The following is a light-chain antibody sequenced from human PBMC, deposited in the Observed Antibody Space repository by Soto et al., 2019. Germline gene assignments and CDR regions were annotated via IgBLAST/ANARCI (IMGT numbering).Light chain of an antibody. CDR3: SSYISSSTVV. J-gene: IGLJ2*01. Sequence: QSVLTQPASVSGSPGQSITISCTGTSSDVGGYNYVSWYQQHPGKAPKLMISEVSNRPSGVSNRFSGSKSGNTASLTISGLQAEDEATYYCSSYISSSTVVFGGGTKLTVL. CDR1: SSDVGGYNY. CDR2: EVS. V-gene: IGLV2-14*01.